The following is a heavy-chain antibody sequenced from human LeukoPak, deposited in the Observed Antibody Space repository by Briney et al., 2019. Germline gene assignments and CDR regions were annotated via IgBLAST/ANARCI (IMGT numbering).Heavy chain of an antibody. J-gene: IGHJ4*02. CDR2: IVGDSTIE. Sequence: PGGSLRLSCAASGFAFNNDAMTWVRQAPGNGLEWVSTIVGDSTIEYYADSVRGRFSISSDNSKTMLFLHMNSLRAEDTAVYYCAKDIPNYYDSSGYYGVHDYWGQGTLVTVSS. CDR3: AKDIPNYYDSSGYYGVHDY. CDR1: GFAFNNDA. D-gene: IGHD3-22*01. V-gene: IGHV3-23*01.